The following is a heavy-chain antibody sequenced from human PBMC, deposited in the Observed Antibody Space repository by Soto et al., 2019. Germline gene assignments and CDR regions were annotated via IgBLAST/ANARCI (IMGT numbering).Heavy chain of an antibody. CDR2: IYWDDDK. CDR1: GFSLSSPAVG. J-gene: IGHJ4*02. V-gene: IGHV2-5*02. CDR3: AHGSGWLSDY. Sequence: QITLKESGPTLVKPTQTLTLTCTFSGFSLSSPAVGVNWIRQPPGKALEWLALIYWDDDKQYSPSLRSRLTITKDNHKHQAVPTMTNVDTVDTATYYCAHGSGWLSDYWGQGTLVTVSS. D-gene: IGHD6-19*01.